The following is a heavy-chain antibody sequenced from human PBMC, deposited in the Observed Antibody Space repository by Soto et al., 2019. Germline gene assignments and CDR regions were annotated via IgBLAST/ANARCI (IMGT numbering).Heavy chain of an antibody. Sequence: PGESLSLSYKGSGYSFVSYWIGWVRQMPGKGLEWMGIIYPGDSDTRYSPSFQGQVTISADKSITTVYLQWSSLKASDTAMYYCARTDGYEIEYWGQGTLVTVSS. D-gene: IGHD5-12*01. J-gene: IGHJ4*02. CDR1: GYSFVSYW. V-gene: IGHV5-51*01. CDR2: IYPGDSDT. CDR3: ARTDGYEIEY.